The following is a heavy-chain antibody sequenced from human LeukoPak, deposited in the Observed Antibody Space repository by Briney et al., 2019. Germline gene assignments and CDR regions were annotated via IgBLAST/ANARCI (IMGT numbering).Heavy chain of an antibody. Sequence: SETLSLTCTVSGGSISSSSYYWGWIRQPPGKGLEWIVSIYYSGSTYYNPSRKSRVTISVDTTKNRFSLKLISVTAADTAVYYCARQTASVGATSDYWGQGTLVTVSS. CDR1: GGSISSSSYY. J-gene: IGHJ4*02. CDR3: ARQTASVGATSDY. V-gene: IGHV4-39*01. CDR2: IYYSGST. D-gene: IGHD1-26*01.